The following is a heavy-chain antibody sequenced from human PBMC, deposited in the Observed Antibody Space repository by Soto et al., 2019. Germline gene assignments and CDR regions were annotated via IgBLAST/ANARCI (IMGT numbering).Heavy chain of an antibody. CDR1: GGSISSGGYS. CDR3: ARESKVTSSWFDP. V-gene: IGHV4-30-2*01. D-gene: IGHD4-4*01. CDR2: IYHSGST. J-gene: IGHJ5*02. Sequence: SETLSLTCAVSGGSISSGGYSWSWIRQPPGKGLEWIGYIYHSGSTYYNPSLKSRVTISVDRSKNQFSLKLSSVTAADMAVYYCARESKVTSSWFDPWGQGTLVTVSS.